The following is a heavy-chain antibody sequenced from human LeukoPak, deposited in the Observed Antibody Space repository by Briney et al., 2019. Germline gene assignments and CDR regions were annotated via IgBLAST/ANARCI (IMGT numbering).Heavy chain of an antibody. D-gene: IGHD1-26*01. CDR1: GFTFSSYW. CDR3: AKDRDSGSYPDALDI. Sequence: PGGSLRLSCAASGFTFSSYWMTWVRQAPGKGLEWVANIKQDGSEKYYVDSVKGRFTISRDNAKNSLYLQMNSLRPDDTALYYCAKDRDSGSYPDALDIWGQGTMVTVSS. CDR2: IKQDGSEK. J-gene: IGHJ3*02. V-gene: IGHV3-7*03.